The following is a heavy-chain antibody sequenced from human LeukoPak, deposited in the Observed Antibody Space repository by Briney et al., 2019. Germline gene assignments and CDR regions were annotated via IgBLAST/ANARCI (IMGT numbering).Heavy chain of an antibody. D-gene: IGHD6-13*01. J-gene: IGHJ6*03. CDR3: ASSPLVRYYYYYMDV. V-gene: IGHV4-39*01. CDR2: IYYSGST. Sequence: SETLSLTCTVSGGSISSSSYYWGRIRQPPGKGLEWIGSIYYSGSTYYNPPLKSRVTISLDTSKNQFSLKLSSVTAADTAVYYCASSPLVRYYYYYMDVWGKGTTVTVSS. CDR1: GGSISSSSYY.